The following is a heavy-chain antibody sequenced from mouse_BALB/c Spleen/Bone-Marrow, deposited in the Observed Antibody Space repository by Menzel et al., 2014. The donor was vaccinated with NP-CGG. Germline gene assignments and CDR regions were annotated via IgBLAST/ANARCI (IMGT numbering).Heavy chain of an antibody. J-gene: IGHJ1*01. CDR3: ARDRNNDIHWYLDV. CDR2: IRNKAKGYTT. CDR1: GFTFSDYY. Sequence: DVKLVESGGGLVQPGGSLRLSCATSGFTFSDYYMSWVRQPPGKALEWLGFIRNKAKGYTTEYIPSVKGRSTISRDNSQSMLYLQMNTLRAEDSATYYCARDRNNDIHWYLDVWGAGTTVTVSS. V-gene: IGHV7-3*02. D-gene: IGHD2-12*01.